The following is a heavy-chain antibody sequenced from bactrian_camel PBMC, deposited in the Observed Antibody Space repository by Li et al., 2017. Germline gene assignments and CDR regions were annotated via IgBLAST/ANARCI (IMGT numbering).Heavy chain of an antibody. J-gene: IGHJ4*01. CDR1: GFTFSTYA. Sequence: VQLVESGGDLVHPGGSLRLSCAASGFTFSTYAMSWVRQAPGKGLEWVACIAEDGSNIFTADSVKGRFTISIDNARNTVYLQMNSLKSEDTALYYCATGSGRHWGQGTQVTVS. D-gene: IGHD2*01. V-gene: IGHV3S2*01. CDR2: IAEDGSNI. CDR3: ATGSGRH.